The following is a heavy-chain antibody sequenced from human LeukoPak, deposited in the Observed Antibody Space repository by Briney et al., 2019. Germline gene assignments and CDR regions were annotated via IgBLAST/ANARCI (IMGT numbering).Heavy chain of an antibody. J-gene: IGHJ4*02. CDR1: GYPFSSFA. D-gene: IGHD2-8*02. CDR2: VSGSGGNT. Sequence: PGGSLRLSCEASGYPFSSFAMSWVRQAPGKGLEWVSTVSGSGGNTYYADSAKGRFTISRDSSKNTLYLQMNSLRAEDTAVYYCAKCKDTAGSRFKYFDYWGQGTLVTVSS. V-gene: IGHV3-23*01. CDR3: AKCKDTAGSRFKYFDY.